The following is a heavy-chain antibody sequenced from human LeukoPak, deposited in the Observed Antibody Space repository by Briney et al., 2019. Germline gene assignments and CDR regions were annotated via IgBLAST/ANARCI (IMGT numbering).Heavy chain of an antibody. J-gene: IGHJ4*02. CDR1: GGSISDYY. CDR2: IYYSGST. CDR3: AREATITVVGTRKFDY. D-gene: IGHD6-19*01. V-gene: IGHV4-59*01. Sequence: SETLSLTCTVSGGSISDYYWSWIRQPPGKGLEWIGYIYYSGSTNYNPSLKSRVTISLDMSKNQFSLKLSSVTAADTAVYFCAREATITVVGTRKFDYWGQGTLVTVSS.